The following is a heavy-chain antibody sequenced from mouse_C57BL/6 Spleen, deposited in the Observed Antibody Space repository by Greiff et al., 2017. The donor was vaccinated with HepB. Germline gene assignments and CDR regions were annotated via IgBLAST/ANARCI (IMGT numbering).Heavy chain of an antibody. D-gene: IGHD1-1*01. CDR1: GYTFTDYN. CDR3: AREGGIYYGSSSFAY. CDR2: INPNNGGT. V-gene: IGHV1-18*01. Sequence: EVQLKESGPELVKPGASVKIPCKASGYTFTDYNMDWVKQSHGKSLEWIGDINPNNGGTIYNQKFKGKATLTVDKSSSTAYMELRSLTSEDTAVYYCAREGGIYYGSSSFAYWGQGTLVTVSA. J-gene: IGHJ3*01.